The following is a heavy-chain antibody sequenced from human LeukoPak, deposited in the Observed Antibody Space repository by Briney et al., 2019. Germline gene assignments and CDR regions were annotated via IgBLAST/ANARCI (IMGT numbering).Heavy chain of an antibody. CDR1: GFTFSGHA. V-gene: IGHV3-30-3*01. Sequence: GGSLRLSCAASGFTFSGHAMHWVRQAPGKGLEWVAVISYDGSNKYYADSVKGRFTISRDNSKNTLYLQMNSLRAEDTAVYYCARVASIVVVPAAILDPGDYYGMDVWGQGTTVTVSS. D-gene: IGHD2-2*02. CDR2: ISYDGSNK. CDR3: ARVASIVVVPAAILDPGDYYGMDV. J-gene: IGHJ6*02.